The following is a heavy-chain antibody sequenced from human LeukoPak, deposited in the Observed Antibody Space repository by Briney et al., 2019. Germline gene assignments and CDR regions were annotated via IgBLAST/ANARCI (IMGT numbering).Heavy chain of an antibody. CDR1: GYTFTSYD. CDR2: MNPNSGNT. Sequence: ASVKVSCKASGYTFTSYDINWVRQPTGQGPEWMGWMNPNSGNTGYAQKFHGRVTMTRNTSISTAYIELSSLRSEDTAVYYCATAYSSSPNDAFDIWGQGTMVTVSS. V-gene: IGHV1-8*02. J-gene: IGHJ3*02. CDR3: ATAYSSSPNDAFDI. D-gene: IGHD6-6*01.